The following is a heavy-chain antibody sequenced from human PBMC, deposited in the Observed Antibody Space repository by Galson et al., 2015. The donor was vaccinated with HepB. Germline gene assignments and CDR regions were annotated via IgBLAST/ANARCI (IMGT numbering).Heavy chain of an antibody. CDR3: ARGVPVAALGSFDI. D-gene: IGHD6-19*01. J-gene: IGHJ3*02. CDR2: IKEDGSEK. CDR1: GFIFGSYW. Sequence: LRLSCAASGFIFGSYWMSWVRQAPGKGLEWVASIKEDGSEKYYVDSVKGRFTISRDNAKNSLYLQMNSLRAEDTAAYYCARGVPVAALGSFDIWGQGTMVTVSS. V-gene: IGHV3-7*01.